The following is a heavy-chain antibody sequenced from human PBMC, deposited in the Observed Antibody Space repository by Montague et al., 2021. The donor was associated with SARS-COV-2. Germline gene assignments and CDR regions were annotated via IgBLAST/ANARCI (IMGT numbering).Heavy chain of an antibody. D-gene: IGHD3-22*01. CDR3: AIPTYYYYSSGSDAFDI. V-gene: IGHV4-39*01. J-gene: IGHJ3*02. CDR2: IYYSGST. Sequence: SETLSLTCTVSGGSISSSNYYWGWIRQPPGNVLEWIGSIYYSGSTYYNPSLKSRVTIFVDTSKNQFSLKLSSVTAADTAVYYCAIPTYYYYSSGSDAFDIWGQGTMVTVSS. CDR1: GGSISSSNYY.